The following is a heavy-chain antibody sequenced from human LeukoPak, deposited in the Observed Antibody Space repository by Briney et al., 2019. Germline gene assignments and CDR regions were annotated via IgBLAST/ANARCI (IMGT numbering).Heavy chain of an antibody. Sequence: PGGSPRLSCAASGFSFSSYSMNWVRQAPGKGLEWLSSISDYIYDADSLKGRFSISRDNAKKSLYLQMNSLRAEDTAVYYCARGHSGSYQGTDAFDIWGQGTMVTVSS. CDR2: ISDYI. CDR1: GFSFSSYS. V-gene: IGHV3-21*01. CDR3: ARGHSGSYQGTDAFDI. J-gene: IGHJ3*02. D-gene: IGHD1-26*01.